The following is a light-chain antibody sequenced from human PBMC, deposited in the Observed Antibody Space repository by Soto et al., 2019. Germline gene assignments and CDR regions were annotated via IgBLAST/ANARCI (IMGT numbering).Light chain of an antibody. CDR3: QSYDSSLSVL. CDR1: SSNIGSNT. V-gene: IGLV1-40*01. Sequence: QSVLTQPPSASGTPGQRVTISCSGSSSNIGSNTVNWYQQLPGTAPKLLIYGNSNRPSGVPDRFSGSKSGTSASLAITGLQAEDEADYYCQSYDSSLSVLFGGGTKLTVL. CDR2: GNS. J-gene: IGLJ2*01.